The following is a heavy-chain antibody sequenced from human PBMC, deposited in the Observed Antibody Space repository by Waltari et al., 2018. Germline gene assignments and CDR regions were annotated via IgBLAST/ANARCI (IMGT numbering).Heavy chain of an antibody. V-gene: IGHV4-34*01. Sequence: QVQLQQWGAGLLKPSETLSLTCAVYGGSFSGYSWSWTRQPPGKGLEWIGEINHSGSTNYNPSLKSRVTISVDTSKNQFSLKLSSVTAADTAVYYCARGFQAVTHGDFDYWGQGTLVTVSS. CDR3: ARGFQAVTHGDFDY. CDR1: GGSFSGYS. J-gene: IGHJ4*02. D-gene: IGHD4-17*01. CDR2: INHSGST.